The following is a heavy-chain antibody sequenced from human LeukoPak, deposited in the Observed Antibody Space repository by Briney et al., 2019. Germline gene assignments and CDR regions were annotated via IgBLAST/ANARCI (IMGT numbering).Heavy chain of an antibody. Sequence: GGSLRLSCAASGFTFNSYWMNWVRQAPGKGLEWVANINLDGSEKYYVDSVKGRFTISRDNAKNSLYLQMNSLRAEDTAVYYCASSKGFDYWGLGTLVTVSS. J-gene: IGHJ4*02. V-gene: IGHV3-7*01. CDR2: INLDGSEK. CDR1: GFTFNSYW. CDR3: ASSKGFDY.